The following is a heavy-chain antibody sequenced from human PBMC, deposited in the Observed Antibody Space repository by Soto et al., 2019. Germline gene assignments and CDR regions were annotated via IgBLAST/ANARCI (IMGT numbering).Heavy chain of an antibody. CDR2: ISWNSGSI. D-gene: IGHD6-19*01. CDR1: GFTFDDYA. V-gene: IGHV3-9*01. J-gene: IGHJ6*03. Sequence: GGSLRLSCAASGFTFDDYAMHWVRQAPGKGLEWVSGISWNSGSIGYADSVKGRFTISRDNAKNSLYLQMNSLRAEDTALYYYAKGWGSGGHYYYYYMDVWGKGTTVTVSS. CDR3: AKGWGSGGHYYYYYMDV.